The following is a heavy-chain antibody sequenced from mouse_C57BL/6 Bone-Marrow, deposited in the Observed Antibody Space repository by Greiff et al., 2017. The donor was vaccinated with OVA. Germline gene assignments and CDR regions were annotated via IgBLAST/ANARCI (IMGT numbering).Heavy chain of an antibody. CDR2: IYPGSGST. CDR1: GYTFTSYW. CDR3: ARRYGSSYELDY. D-gene: IGHD1-1*01. J-gene: IGHJ2*01. Sequence: QVQLQQPGAELVKPGASVKMSCKASGYTFTSYWITWVKQRPGQGLEWIGDIYPGSGSTNYNEKFKSKATLTVDTSSSTAYMQLSSLTSEDSAVYYCARRYGSSYELDYWGQGTTLTVSS. V-gene: IGHV1-55*01.